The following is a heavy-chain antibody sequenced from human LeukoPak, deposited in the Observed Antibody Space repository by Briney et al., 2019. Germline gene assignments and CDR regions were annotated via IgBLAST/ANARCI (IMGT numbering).Heavy chain of an antibody. Sequence: ASVKVSCKASGYTFSSYGISWVRQAPGQGLEWMGWISANNGNTNYAQKLQGRVTITTDTSTSTAYMELRSLTSDDSAVYCCTRDLGIIWGQGTMVTVSS. CDR2: ISANNGNT. J-gene: IGHJ3*02. V-gene: IGHV1-18*01. D-gene: IGHD1-14*01. CDR3: TRDLGII. CDR1: GYTFSSYG.